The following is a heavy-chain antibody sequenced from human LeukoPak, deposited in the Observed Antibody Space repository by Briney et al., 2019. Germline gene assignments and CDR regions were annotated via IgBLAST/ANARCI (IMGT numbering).Heavy chain of an antibody. CDR3: AREFSTVGNFDY. CDR1: GFTFSRFS. J-gene: IGHJ4*02. Sequence: GGSLRLSCATSGFTFSRFSMRWVRQAPGKGLEWVSSIYFNGNHISYADSVKGRFTISRDNANNSVYLQMNGLRAEDTAVYYCAREFSTVGNFDYWGQGTLVTVSS. D-gene: IGHD3-3*02. CDR2: IYFNGNHI. V-gene: IGHV3-21*01.